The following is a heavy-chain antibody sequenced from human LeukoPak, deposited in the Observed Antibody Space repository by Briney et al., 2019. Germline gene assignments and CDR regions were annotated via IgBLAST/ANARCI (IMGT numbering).Heavy chain of an antibody. V-gene: IGHV3-23*01. J-gene: IGHJ4*02. CDR3: ATQKRDYFDY. CDR2: ISGSGGST. Sequence: GGSLRLSCEASGLTFSSYAMSWVGQAPGKGLEWVSAISGSGGSTYYADSVKGRFTISRDNSKNTLYLQMNSLRAEDTAVYYCATQKRDYFDYWGQGTLVTVSS. CDR1: GLTFSSYA.